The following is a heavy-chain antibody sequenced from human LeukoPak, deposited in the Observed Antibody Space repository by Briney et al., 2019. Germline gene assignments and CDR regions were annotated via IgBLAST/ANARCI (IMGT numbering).Heavy chain of an antibody. CDR2: FDPEDGET. D-gene: IGHD3-10*01. Sequence: ASVKVSCKVSGYTLTELSMHRVRQAPGKGLEWMGGFDPEDGETIYAQKFQGRVTMTEDTSTDTAYIALSSLRSEDTAVYYCATAVDSYYYGSGSYYGDYWGQGTLATVPS. CDR1: GYTLTELS. V-gene: IGHV1-24*01. J-gene: IGHJ4*02. CDR3: ATAVDSYYYGSGSYYGDY.